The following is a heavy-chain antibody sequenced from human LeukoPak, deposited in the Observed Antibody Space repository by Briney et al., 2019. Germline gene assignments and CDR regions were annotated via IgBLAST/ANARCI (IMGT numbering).Heavy chain of an antibody. Sequence: ASVKVSCKASGYTFTSYYIHWVRQAPGQGLEWMGWISAYNGNTNYAQKLQGRVTMTTDTSTSTAYMELRSLRSDDTAVYYCATTDCSSTSCYVAPADYWGQGTLVTVSS. CDR2: ISAYNGNT. V-gene: IGHV1-18*04. J-gene: IGHJ4*02. CDR1: GYTFTSYY. CDR3: ATTDCSSTSCYVAPADY. D-gene: IGHD2-2*01.